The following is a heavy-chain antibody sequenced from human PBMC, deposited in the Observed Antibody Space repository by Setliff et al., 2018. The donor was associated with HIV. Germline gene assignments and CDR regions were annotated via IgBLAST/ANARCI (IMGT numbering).Heavy chain of an antibody. CDR1: GFTLRSYG. CDR3: AKGVVVADDAFDI. V-gene: IGHV3-33*06. J-gene: IGHJ3*02. CDR2: LWFDGIRK. D-gene: IGHD3-22*01. Sequence: PGGSLRLSCAASGFTLRSYGMHWVRQAPGKGLEWVTVLWFDGIRKYYADSVKGRFTISRDNSKNTLYLQMNSLRAEDTAVYYCAKGVVVADDAFDIWGQGTMVTVSS.